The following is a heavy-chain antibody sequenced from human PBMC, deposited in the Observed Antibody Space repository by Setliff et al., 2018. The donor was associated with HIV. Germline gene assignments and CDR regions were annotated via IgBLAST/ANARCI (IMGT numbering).Heavy chain of an antibody. CDR2: ISAYNVNT. J-gene: IGHJ4*02. D-gene: IGHD1-26*01. Sequence: ASVKVSCKASGYSFTSYGVSWVRQAPGQGLEWMGWISAYNVNTNYAQKLQGRVTMTTDTSTSTAYMELRSLRSDDTAVYYCARVPYGAEEWEQPEDYWGQGTLVTVSS. CDR3: ARVPYGAEEWEQPEDY. V-gene: IGHV1-18*01. CDR1: GYSFTSYG.